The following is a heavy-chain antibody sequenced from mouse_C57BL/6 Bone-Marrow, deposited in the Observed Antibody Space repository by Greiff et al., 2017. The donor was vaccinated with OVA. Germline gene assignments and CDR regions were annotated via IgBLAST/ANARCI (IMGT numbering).Heavy chain of an antibody. D-gene: IGHD3-1*01. V-gene: IGHV1-50*01. CDR2: IDPSDSYT. J-gene: IGHJ2*01. CDR3: ARSGCFDY. Sequence: VQQQQPGAELVKPGASVKLSCKASGYTFTSYWMQWVKQRPGQGLEWIGEIDPSDSYTNYNQKFKGKAILTVDTSSSTAYMQLSSLTSEDSAVYYCARSGCFDYWGQGTTLTVSS. CDR1: GYTFTSYW.